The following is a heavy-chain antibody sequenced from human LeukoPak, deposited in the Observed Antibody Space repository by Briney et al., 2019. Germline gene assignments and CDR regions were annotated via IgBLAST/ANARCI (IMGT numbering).Heavy chain of an antibody. D-gene: IGHD3-3*01. CDR3: AKDKGDFWSGYYFDY. CDR1: GFTFSSYG. J-gene: IGHJ4*02. CDR2: ISYDGSNK. V-gene: IGHV3-30*18. Sequence: GRSLRLSCAASGFTFSSYGMHWVRQAPGKGLEWVAVISYDGSNKYYADSVKGRFTISRDNSKNTLYLQMNSLRAEDTAVYYCAKDKGDFWSGYYFDYWGQGTLVTVSS.